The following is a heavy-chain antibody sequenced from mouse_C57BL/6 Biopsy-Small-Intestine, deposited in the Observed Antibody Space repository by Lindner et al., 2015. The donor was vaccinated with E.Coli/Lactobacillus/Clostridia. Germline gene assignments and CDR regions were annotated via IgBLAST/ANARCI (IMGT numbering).Heavy chain of an antibody. CDR1: GYAFSGYW. Sequence: VQLQESGAELVRPGASVKIYCKASGYAFSGYWINWVKQGPGKGLEWIGQIYPGDGDTNYNGEFKGKATFTADTSSNTAYMQLSSLTTEDSAIYYCTRDWVSWGQGTLVTVSA. CDR3: TRDWVS. D-gene: IGHD4-1*01. V-gene: IGHV1-80*01. J-gene: IGHJ3*01. CDR2: IYPGDGDT.